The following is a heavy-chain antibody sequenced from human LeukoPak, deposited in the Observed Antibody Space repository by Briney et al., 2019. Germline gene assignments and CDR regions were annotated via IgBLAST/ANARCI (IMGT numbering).Heavy chain of an antibody. V-gene: IGHV1-18*01. D-gene: IGHD3-10*01. CDR2: ISAYRGNT. CDR1: GYSFTSYG. Sequence: GASVKVSCKATGYSFTSYGISWVRQAPGQGLEWVGWISAYRGNTDYAQKLQGRVTMTTDTPTSTAYMELRSLGSDDTAVYYCARTYYYGSGIYDKWFDPWGQGTLVTVSS. J-gene: IGHJ5*02. CDR3: ARTYYYGSGIYDKWFDP.